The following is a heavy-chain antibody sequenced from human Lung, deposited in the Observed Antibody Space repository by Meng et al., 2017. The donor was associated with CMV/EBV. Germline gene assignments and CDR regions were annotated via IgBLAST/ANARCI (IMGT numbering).Heavy chain of an antibody. CDR2: VSNDGRHT. Sequence: GGSXRLXCEASEFTFRFSDYYMNWIRQAPGKGLEWVAYVSNDGRHTDYAYSVKGRFTISRDNAKNSVYLQMNSLRAEDMAVYYCVREVPYSSQNFYYYGMDVWXQGTXVT. V-gene: IGHV3-11*06. J-gene: IGHJ6*02. D-gene: IGHD6-19*01. CDR1: EFTFRFSDYY. CDR3: VREVPYSSQNFYYYGMDV.